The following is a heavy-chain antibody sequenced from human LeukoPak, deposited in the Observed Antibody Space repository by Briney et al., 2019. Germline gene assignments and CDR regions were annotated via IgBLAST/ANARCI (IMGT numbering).Heavy chain of an antibody. CDR2: IYYSGST. Sequence: SETLSLTCTVSGGSISSYYWSWIRQPPGKGLEWIGYIYYSGSTNYNPSLKSRVTISVDTSKNQFSLKLSSVTAADTAVYYCARWDSSPSHWYFDLWGRGTLVTVSS. CDR1: GGSISSYY. V-gene: IGHV4-59*08. CDR3: ARWDSSPSHWYFDL. J-gene: IGHJ2*01. D-gene: IGHD6-6*01.